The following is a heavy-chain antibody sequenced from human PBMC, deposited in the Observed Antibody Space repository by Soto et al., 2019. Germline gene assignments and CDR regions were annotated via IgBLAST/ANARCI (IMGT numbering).Heavy chain of an antibody. CDR3: ARILSCSRYYYMDV. V-gene: IGHV2-70*11. J-gene: IGHJ6*03. CDR2: IDWDDDK. D-gene: IGHD2-2*01. CDR1: GFSLSTSGMC. Sequence: SGPTLVNPTQTLTLTCTFSGFSLSTSGMCVSWIRQPPGKALEWLARIDWDDDKYYSTSLKTRLTISKDTSKNQVVLTMTNMDPVDTATYYCARILSCSRYYYMDVWGKGTTVTVSS.